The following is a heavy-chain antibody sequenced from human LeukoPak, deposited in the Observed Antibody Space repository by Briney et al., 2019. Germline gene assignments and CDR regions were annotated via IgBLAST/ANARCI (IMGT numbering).Heavy chain of an antibody. CDR2: MYHSGSA. Sequence: SETLSLTCAVSGGSISRNKWWSWVRQPPNKGLEWIGEMYHSGSAIYNPSLKSRVTISVDKSKNQFSLKLSSVTAADTAVYYCARDYYSLKTGRVRAFDIWGQGTMVTVSS. D-gene: IGHD3-10*01. CDR1: GGSISRNKW. CDR3: ARDYYSLKTGRVRAFDI. V-gene: IGHV4-4*02. J-gene: IGHJ3*02.